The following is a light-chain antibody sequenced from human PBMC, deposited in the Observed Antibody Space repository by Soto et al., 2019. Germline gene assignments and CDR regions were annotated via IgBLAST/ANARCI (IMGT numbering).Light chain of an antibody. Sequence: QSVLTQPPSASGTPGQRVTISCSGSSSNIGSDYVSWYQQVPGAAPKLLIHKNDRRPSGVPDRFSGSKSGTSASLAISGLRSEDEAVYFCAAWDDSLSGVVFGGGTKVTVL. CDR3: AAWDDSLSGVV. J-gene: IGLJ3*02. CDR1: SSNIGSDY. CDR2: KND. V-gene: IGLV1-47*01.